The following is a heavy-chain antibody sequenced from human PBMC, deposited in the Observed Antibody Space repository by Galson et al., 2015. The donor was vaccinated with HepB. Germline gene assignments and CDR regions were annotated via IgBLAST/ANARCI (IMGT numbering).Heavy chain of an antibody. Sequence: ALVKPTQTLTLTCTFSGFSLRVSGMGVGWIRQPPVKALERLAIFTWNDDKRYNPSLKNRLTIIKDTFKNQVVLRMTNMDPADTTTYYCALSLGLVGPNFDCCGRGSPITVSS. V-gene: IGHV2-5*01. CDR3: ALSLGLVGPNFDC. D-gene: IGHD3/OR15-3a*01. CDR1: GFSLRVSGMG. CDR2: FTWNDDK. J-gene: IGHJ4*02.